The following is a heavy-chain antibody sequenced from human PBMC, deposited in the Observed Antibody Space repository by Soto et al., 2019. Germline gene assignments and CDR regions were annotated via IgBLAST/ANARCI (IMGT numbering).Heavy chain of an antibody. CDR2: ISWNSGSI. Sequence: EVQLVESEGGLVQPGRSLRLSCAASGFTFDDYAMHWVRQAPGKGLEWVSGISWNSGSIGYADSVKGRFTISRDNAKNSLYLQMNSLRAEDTALYYCAKSHGDDSSGQDYWGQGTLVTVSS. V-gene: IGHV3-9*01. CDR1: GFTFDDYA. CDR3: AKSHGDDSSGQDY. J-gene: IGHJ4*02. D-gene: IGHD3-22*01.